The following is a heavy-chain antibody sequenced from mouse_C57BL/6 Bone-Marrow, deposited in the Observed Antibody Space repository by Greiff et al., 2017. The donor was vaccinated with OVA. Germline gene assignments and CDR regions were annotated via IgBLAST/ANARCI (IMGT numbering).Heavy chain of an antibody. CDR2: IHPSDSDT. J-gene: IGHJ4*01. Sequence: VQLQQPGAELVKPGASVKVSCKASGYTFTSYWMHWVKQRPGQGLEWIGRIHPSDSDTNYNQKFKGKATLTVDKSSSTASMQLSSLTSEDSAVYSCEIGNDGYYVRIDYYAMDYWGQGTSVTVSS. CDR3: EIGNDGYYVRIDYYAMDY. CDR1: GYTFTSYW. D-gene: IGHD2-3*01. V-gene: IGHV1-74*01.